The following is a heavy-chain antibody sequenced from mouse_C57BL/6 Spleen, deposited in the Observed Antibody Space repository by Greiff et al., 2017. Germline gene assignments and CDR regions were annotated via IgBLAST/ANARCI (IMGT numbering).Heavy chain of an antibody. V-gene: IGHV5-4*01. CDR2: ISDGGSYT. J-gene: IGHJ3*01. CDR3: ARDDDYDVMSAY. D-gene: IGHD2-4*01. Sequence: EVHLVESGGGLVKPGGYLKPSCAASGFTFSSYAMSWVRQTPEKRLEWVATISDGGSYTYYPDNVKGRFTISRDNAKNNLYLQMSHLKSEDTAMYYCARDDDYDVMSAYWGQGTLVTVSA. CDR1: GFTFSSYA.